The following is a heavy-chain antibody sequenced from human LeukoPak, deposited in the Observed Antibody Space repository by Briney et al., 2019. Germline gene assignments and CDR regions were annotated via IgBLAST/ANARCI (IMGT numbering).Heavy chain of an antibody. CDR2: ISGDGVST. CDR3: AKALEDYGDYIYAFDI. V-gene: IGHV3-23*01. Sequence: PGGSLRLSCVASGFTFSSYAMTWVRQRGKGLEWVSVISGDGVSTFYAESVKGRFTISRDNSENTLYLHMSSLRAEDTAVYYCAKALEDYGDYIYAFDIWGQGTMVTVSS. CDR1: GFTFSSYA. D-gene: IGHD4-17*01. J-gene: IGHJ3*02.